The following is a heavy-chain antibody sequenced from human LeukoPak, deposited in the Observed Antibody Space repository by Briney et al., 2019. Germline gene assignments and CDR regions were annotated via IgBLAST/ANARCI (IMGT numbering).Heavy chain of an antibody. CDR3: AKGHWGDYYDY. Sequence: GRSLRLSCAASGFTFSSYGMHWVRQAPGKGLEWVAVISYDGSNKYYADSVKGRFTISRDNSKNTLYLQMNSLRAEDTAVYYCAKGHWGDYYDYWGQGTLVTASS. CDR1: GFTFSSYG. J-gene: IGHJ4*02. CDR2: ISYDGSNK. V-gene: IGHV3-30*18. D-gene: IGHD3-16*01.